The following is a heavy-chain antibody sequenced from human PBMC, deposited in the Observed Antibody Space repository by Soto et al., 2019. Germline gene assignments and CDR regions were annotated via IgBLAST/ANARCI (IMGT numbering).Heavy chain of an antibody. Sequence: EVQLLESGGGLVQPGGSLRLSCAASGFTFSSYAMSWVRQAPGKGLEWVSAISGSGGSTYYADSVKGRFTISRDNSKNTLYLQRNSLRAEDTAVYYCAKGTQRGAVAGTDYFDYWGQGTLVTVSS. CDR2: ISGSGGST. D-gene: IGHD6-19*01. CDR1: GFTFSSYA. V-gene: IGHV3-23*01. J-gene: IGHJ4*02. CDR3: AKGTQRGAVAGTDYFDY.